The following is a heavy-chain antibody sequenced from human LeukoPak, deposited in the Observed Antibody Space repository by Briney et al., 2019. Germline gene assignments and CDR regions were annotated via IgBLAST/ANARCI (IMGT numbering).Heavy chain of an antibody. CDR2: MNPNSGNT. D-gene: IGHD1-26*01. Sequence: ASVKVSCKASGYTFTSYDINWVRQATGQGLEWMGWMNPNSGNTGYAQKFQGRVTITRNTSISTAYMELSSLRSEDTAVYYCATLTVGATWAGDYFDYWGQGTLVTVSS. CDR3: ATLTVGATWAGDYFDY. V-gene: IGHV1-8*03. CDR1: GYTFTSYD. J-gene: IGHJ4*02.